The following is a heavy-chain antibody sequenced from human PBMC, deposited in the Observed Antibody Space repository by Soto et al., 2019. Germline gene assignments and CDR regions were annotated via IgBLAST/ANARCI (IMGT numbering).Heavy chain of an antibody. CDR2: IGGGDNDR. Sequence: GGSLRLSCAASGFTFSNYAMSWVRQTPGKGLQWVSSIGGGDNDRYYADPVKGRFTISRDNSKSTVSLQMNSLRAEDTAVYYCARDRQGYSRSWTDAFDIWGQGTMVTVSS. CDR1: GFTFSNYA. CDR3: ARDRQGYSRSWTDAFDI. V-gene: IGHV3-23*01. D-gene: IGHD6-13*01. J-gene: IGHJ3*02.